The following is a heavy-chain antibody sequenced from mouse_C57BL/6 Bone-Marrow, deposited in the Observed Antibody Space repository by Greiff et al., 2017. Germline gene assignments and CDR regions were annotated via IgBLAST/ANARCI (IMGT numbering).Heavy chain of an antibody. CDR1: GYAFSSYW. Sequence: VKLVESGAELVKPGASVKISCKASGYAFSSYWMNWVKQRPGKGLEWIGQIYPGDGDTNYNGKFKGKATLTADKSSSTAYMQLSSLTSEDSAVYFCARRPPFYYFDYWGQGTTLTVSS. J-gene: IGHJ2*01. CDR2: IYPGDGDT. V-gene: IGHV1-80*01. CDR3: ARRPPFYYFDY.